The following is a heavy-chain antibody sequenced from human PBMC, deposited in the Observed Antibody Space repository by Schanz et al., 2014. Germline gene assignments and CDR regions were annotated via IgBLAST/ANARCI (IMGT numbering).Heavy chain of an antibody. Sequence: QVQLVESGGGVVQPGRSLRLSCAASGFTFSNFAIHWVRQAPGKGLEWVAVISYDGSHKDYADSVKGRFTFSRDSSKNTVYLQMDSLRADDTSVYYCARGRGYIIGQWGQGILVTVSS. J-gene: IGHJ4*02. CDR3: ARGRGYIIGQ. V-gene: IGHV3-30*14. D-gene: IGHD3-10*01. CDR2: ISYDGSHK. CDR1: GFTFSNFA.